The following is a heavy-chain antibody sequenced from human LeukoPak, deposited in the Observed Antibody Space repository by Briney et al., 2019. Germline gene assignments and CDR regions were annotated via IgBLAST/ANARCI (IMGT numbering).Heavy chain of an antibody. D-gene: IGHD3-3*01. Sequence: SSETLSLTCTVSGGSISSYYWSWIRQPPGKGLEWIGEINHSGSTNYNPSLKSRVTISVDTSKNQFSLKLSSVTAADTAVYYCARNYDFWSGYLGWFDPWGQGTLVTVSS. V-gene: IGHV4-34*01. CDR1: GGSISSYY. CDR2: INHSGST. J-gene: IGHJ5*02. CDR3: ARNYDFWSGYLGWFDP.